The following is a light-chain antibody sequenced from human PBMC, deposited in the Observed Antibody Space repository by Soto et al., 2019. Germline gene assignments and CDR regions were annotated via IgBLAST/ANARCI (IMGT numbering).Light chain of an antibody. CDR2: GTS. CDR3: QTYDSSLSGWV. CDR1: SSNIGADSE. V-gene: IGLV1-40*01. J-gene: IGLJ3*02. Sequence: QSVLTQPPSVSGAPGQRVTISCTGSSSNIGADSEVHWYQQLPGAAPKRLIYGTSNRPSGVPDRFSGSRSGTSASLAITGLQAEDEADYYCQTYDSSLSGWVFGGGTKVTVL.